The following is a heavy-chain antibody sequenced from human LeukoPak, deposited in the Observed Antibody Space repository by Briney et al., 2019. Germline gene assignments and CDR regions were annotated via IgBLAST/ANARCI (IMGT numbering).Heavy chain of an antibody. CDR2: MSSGSRYI. V-gene: IGHV3-21*06. CDR3: ARDRPTGASRVFVVQ. CDR1: GFSFSTYA. J-gene: IGHJ4*02. D-gene: IGHD2-15*01. Sequence: GGSLRLSCTASGFSFSTYAMTWVSQAPGKGLEWVSSMSSGSRYIYYADSVRGRFTISRDNTKNSLYLLMNNLRAEDTAIYYCARDRPTGASRVFVVQWGQGTPVTVSS.